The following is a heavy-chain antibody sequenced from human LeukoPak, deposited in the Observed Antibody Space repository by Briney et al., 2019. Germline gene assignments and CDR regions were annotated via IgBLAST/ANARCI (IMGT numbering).Heavy chain of an antibody. J-gene: IGHJ2*01. D-gene: IGHD1-26*01. CDR2: IYYSGNT. CDR3: AREIGAGGGSYYPDL. V-gene: IGHV4-39*02. CDR1: GVSISSSNSY. Sequence: SETLSLTCTVSGVSISSSNSYWGWIRQPPGKGLEWIGSIYYSGNTYYNASLKSQVSISIDTSKNQFSLRLTSVTAADTAVYYCAREIGAGGGSYYPDLWGRGTLVTVSS.